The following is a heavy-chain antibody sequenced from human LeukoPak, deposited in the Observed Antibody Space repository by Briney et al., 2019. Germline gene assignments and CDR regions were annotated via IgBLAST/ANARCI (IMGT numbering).Heavy chain of an antibody. CDR3: ARRGVATTSFYY. Sequence: GGSLRLSCAASGFTFSSYSMNWVRQAPGKGLEWVSSISSSSSYIYYADSVKGRFTISRDNAKNSLYLQMNSLRAEDTAVYYCARRGVATTSFYYWGQATLVTVSS. J-gene: IGHJ4*02. CDR2: ISSSSSYI. D-gene: IGHD5-12*01. V-gene: IGHV3-21*01. CDR1: GFTFSSYS.